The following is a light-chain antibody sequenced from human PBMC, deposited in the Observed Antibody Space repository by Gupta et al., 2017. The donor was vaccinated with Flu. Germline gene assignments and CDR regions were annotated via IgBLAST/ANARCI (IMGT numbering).Light chain of an antibody. V-gene: IGKV2-30*02. CDR3: MQGTHWRT. CDR1: QSLVHRNGNTY. CDR2: RGS. J-gene: IGKJ1*01. Sequence: PVTLGQPASSSCRASQSLVHRNGNTYLNWFQQRPGQSPRRLIYRGSNRDYGGPDRFSGSGSGTDFTLKSSRGEAEDVGVYYGMQGTHWRTFGQGTKVEIK.